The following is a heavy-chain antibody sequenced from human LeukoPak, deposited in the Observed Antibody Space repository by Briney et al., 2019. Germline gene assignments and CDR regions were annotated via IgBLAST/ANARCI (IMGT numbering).Heavy chain of an antibody. CDR2: IWYDGSDK. D-gene: IGHD6-13*01. Sequence: GGSLRLSCAASGFTFNTYGMNWVRQAPGKGLEWVAIIWYDGSDKYYADSVKGRFTISRDNSKNTLYLQMTSLRAEDTAVYYCVKDRDSSSWYYFDYWGQGTLVTVSS. CDR1: GFTFNTYG. J-gene: IGHJ4*02. V-gene: IGHV3-30*02. CDR3: VKDRDSSSWYYFDY.